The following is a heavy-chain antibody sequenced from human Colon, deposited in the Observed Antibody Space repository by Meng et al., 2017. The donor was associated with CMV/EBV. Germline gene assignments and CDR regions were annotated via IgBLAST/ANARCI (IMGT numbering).Heavy chain of an antibody. V-gene: IGHV1-2*02. CDR2: IKPDSGAT. CDR3: ARPDDYYDTSGYYYNHAFDI. D-gene: IGHD3-22*01. CDR1: GYIFTDHD. Sequence: ASVKVSCKASGYIFTDHDMHWVRQAPGQGLEWMGLIKPDSGATDFARKLQGRVTMTRDTPTGTVSMELSSLTYDDTAVYYCARPDDYYDTSGYYYNHAFDIWGQGTMVTVSS. J-gene: IGHJ3*02.